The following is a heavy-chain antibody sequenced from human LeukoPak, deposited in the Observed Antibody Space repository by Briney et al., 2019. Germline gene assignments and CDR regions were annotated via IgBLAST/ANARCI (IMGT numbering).Heavy chain of an antibody. J-gene: IGHJ4*02. V-gene: IGHV3-7*01. CDR2: IKQDGSEI. CDR3: ARERGHSGYDLYDY. D-gene: IGHD5-12*01. CDR1: GFTFSNYW. Sequence: GGSLRLSCAAPGFTFSNYWMGWVRQAPGKGLEWVANIKQDGSEIYYVDSVKGRFTISRDTAKDSLYLQMNSLRAEDTAVYYCARERGHSGYDLYDYWGQGALVTVSS.